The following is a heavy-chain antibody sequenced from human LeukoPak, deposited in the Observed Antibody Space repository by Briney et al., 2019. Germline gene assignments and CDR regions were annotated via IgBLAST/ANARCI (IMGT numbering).Heavy chain of an antibody. Sequence: ASVKVSCKASGYTFTSYDINWVRQATGQGPEWLGWINPKSGNTGYAPKFQGRVTITRDMSTSTVYMELSSLRSEDTAVYYCARGGITIFGVVSNFDYWGQGTLVTVSS. CDR2: INPKSGNT. CDR1: GYTFTSYD. V-gene: IGHV1-8*03. CDR3: ARGGITIFGVVSNFDY. J-gene: IGHJ4*02. D-gene: IGHD3-3*01.